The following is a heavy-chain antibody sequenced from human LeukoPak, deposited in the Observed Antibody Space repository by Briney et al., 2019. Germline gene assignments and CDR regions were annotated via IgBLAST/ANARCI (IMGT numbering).Heavy chain of an antibody. CDR3: ARAFIAVAADY. CDR1: GFTFSSYW. CDR2: IKQDGSEK. Sequence: PGGSLRLSCAAPGFTFSSYWMSWVRQAPGKGLGWGANIKQDGSEKYYVDSVKGRFTISRDNAKNSLYLEMRSLRAQDTAVYYCARAFIAVAADYWGQGTLVTVSS. V-gene: IGHV3-7*04. D-gene: IGHD6-19*01. J-gene: IGHJ4*02.